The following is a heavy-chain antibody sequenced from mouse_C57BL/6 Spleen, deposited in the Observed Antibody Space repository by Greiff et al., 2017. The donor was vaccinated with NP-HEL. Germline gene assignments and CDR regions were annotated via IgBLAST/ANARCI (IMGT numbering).Heavy chain of an antibody. CDR1: GYTFTDYY. V-gene: IGHV1-26*01. Sequence: EVQLQQSGPELVKPGASVKISCKASGYTFTDYYMNWVKQSHGKSLEWIGDINPNNGGTSYNQKFKGKATLTVDKSSSTAYMELRSLTSEDAAVDYCARRAGVRRSYWYFDVWGTGTTVTVAA. CDR3: ARRAGVRRSYWYFDV. CDR2: INPNNGGT. J-gene: IGHJ1*03. D-gene: IGHD2-14*01.